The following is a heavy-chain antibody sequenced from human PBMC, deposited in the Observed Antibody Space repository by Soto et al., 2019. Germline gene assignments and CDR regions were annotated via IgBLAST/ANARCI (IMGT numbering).Heavy chain of an antibody. CDR2: LTVTGDSA. Sequence: EVQLLESGGGLVQPGGSLRLSCAASGFRLSDSAVSRVRQAPGKGLEWVSSLTVTGDSAFYSDSVKGRFTISRDISKSTLYLKMNSLRAEDTAVYYCAKNGCSYPACYPYYYYVDVWGRGTTVTVSS. D-gene: IGHD2-15*01. J-gene: IGHJ6*03. CDR3: AKNGCSYPACYPYYYYVDV. V-gene: IGHV3-23*01. CDR1: GFRLSDSA.